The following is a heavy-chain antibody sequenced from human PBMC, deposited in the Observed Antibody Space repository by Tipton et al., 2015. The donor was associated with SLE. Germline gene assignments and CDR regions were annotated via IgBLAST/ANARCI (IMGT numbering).Heavy chain of an antibody. J-gene: IGHJ1*01. Sequence: GLVKPSETLSLTCAVYGGSFRDYYWSWIRQTPGKGLEWIGEINHSGTSNYNPSLKSRVTFSVDTSKNHFSLTLNSVTAADTAVYYCARGPAIVVLPGTVRSAEYFQHWGQGTLVTVSS. CDR2: INHSGTS. CDR3: ARGPAIVVLPGTVRSAEYFQH. D-gene: IGHD2-2*01. V-gene: IGHV4-34*01. CDR1: GGSFRDYY.